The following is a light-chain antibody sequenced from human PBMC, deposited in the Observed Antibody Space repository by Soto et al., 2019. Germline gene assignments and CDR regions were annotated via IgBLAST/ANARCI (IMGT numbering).Light chain of an antibody. CDR2: EVG. V-gene: IGLV2-14*01. CDR3: CSYASGSIYV. Sequence: QSALTQPASVSGSPGQSITISCTGTSSDVGAFNYVSWYLQYPGKAPKLMIYEVGNRPSGVSNRFSGSNSGNTASLTISGLQAEDQADYYCCSYASGSIYVFGTGTKLTVL. CDR1: SSDVGAFNY. J-gene: IGLJ1*01.